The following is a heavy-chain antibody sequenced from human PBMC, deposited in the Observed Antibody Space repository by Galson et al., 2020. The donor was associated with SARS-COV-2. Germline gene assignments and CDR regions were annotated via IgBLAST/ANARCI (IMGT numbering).Heavy chain of an antibody. CDR1: GFTFSDYA. Sequence: GESLKISCAASGFTFSDYAMNWVRQAPGKGLEWVASIIYSGVDTYHADSVKGRFSISRDNSKNTLYLQMNTLRVEDTAVYYCAKGDLRQCSGVVCYHFDYWGRGTLVTVS. CDR3: AKGDLRQCSGVVCYHFDY. CDR2: IIYSGVDT. J-gene: IGHJ4*02. V-gene: IGHV3-23*01. D-gene: IGHD3-3*01.